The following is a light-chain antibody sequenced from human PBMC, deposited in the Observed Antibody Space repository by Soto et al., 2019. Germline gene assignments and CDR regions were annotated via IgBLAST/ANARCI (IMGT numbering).Light chain of an antibody. J-gene: IGKJ4*01. V-gene: IGKV3-11*01. CDR3: QQRSSWPRV. CDR2: DAS. Sequence: EIVLTQSPATLSLSPGERATLSCRASQSVTTYLVWYQQKPGQAPRLLIYDASKRAIGIPDRFSGSGSGTDFTLTISSLEPEDFAVYYCQQRSSWPRVFGGGTKVDIK. CDR1: QSVTTY.